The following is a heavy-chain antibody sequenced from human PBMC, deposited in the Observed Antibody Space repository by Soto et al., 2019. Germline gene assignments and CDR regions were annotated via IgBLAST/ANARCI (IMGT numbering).Heavy chain of an antibody. CDR1: GGTFSSYA. CDR2: TIPIFGTA. V-gene: IGHV1-69*13. D-gene: IGHD5-18*01. J-gene: IGHJ4*02. CDR3: ARGAARGYSYGYVGD. Sequence: ASVKVSCKASGGTFSSYAISWVRQAPGQGLEWMGGTIPIFGTANYAQKFQGRVTITADESTSTAYMELSSLRSEDTAVYYCARGAARGYSYGYVGDWGQGTLVTVSS.